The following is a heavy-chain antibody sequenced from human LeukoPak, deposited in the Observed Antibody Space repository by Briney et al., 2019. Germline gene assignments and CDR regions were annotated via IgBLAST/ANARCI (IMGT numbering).Heavy chain of an antibody. CDR3: ARDGLWFGECLDV. V-gene: IGHV3-48*04. J-gene: IGHJ6*02. CDR1: GFTFSSYS. CDR2: ISSSSSTI. D-gene: IGHD3-10*01. Sequence: GGSLRLSCAASGFTFSSYSMNWVRQAPGKGLEWVSYISSSSSTIYYADSVKGRFTISRDNAKNSLYLQMNSLRAEDTAVYYCARDGLWFGECLDVWGQGTTVTVSS.